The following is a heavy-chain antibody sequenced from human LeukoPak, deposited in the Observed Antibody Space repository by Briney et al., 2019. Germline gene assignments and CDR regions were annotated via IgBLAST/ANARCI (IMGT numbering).Heavy chain of an antibody. CDR2: IYYSGST. CDR3: ARGGDSGYDYLDY. V-gene: IGHV4-59*08. J-gene: IGHJ4*02. D-gene: IGHD5-12*01. CDR1: GGSISSYY. Sequence: SETLSLTCSVSGGSISSYYWSWIRQPPGKGLEWIGYIYYSGSTNYNPSLKSRVSISVDTSKNQFSLKLSSVTAADTAVYYCARGGDSGYDYLDYWGQGILVTVTS.